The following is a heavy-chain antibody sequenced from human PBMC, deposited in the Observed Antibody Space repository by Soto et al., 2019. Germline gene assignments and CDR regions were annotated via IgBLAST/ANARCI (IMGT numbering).Heavy chain of an antibody. CDR2: ISYDGSNK. V-gene: IGHV3-30-3*01. D-gene: IGHD3-10*01. CDR1: GFTFSSYA. J-gene: IGHJ6*02. CDR3: ARDPVEWFGAVDSYYGMDV. Sequence: QVQLVESGGGVIQPGRSLRLSCAASGFTFSSYAMHWVRQAPGKGLEWVAVISYDGSNKYYADSVKGRFTISRDNSKNTLYLQMNSLRAEDTAVYYCARDPVEWFGAVDSYYGMDVWGQGTTVTVSS.